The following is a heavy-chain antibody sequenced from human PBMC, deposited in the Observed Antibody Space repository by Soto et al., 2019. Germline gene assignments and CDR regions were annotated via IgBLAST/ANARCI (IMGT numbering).Heavy chain of an antibody. Sequence: PSETLSLTCAVSGGSISSGGYSWSWIRQPPGKGLEWIGYIYHSGSTYYNPSLKSRVTISVDRSKNQFSLKLSSVTAADTAVYYCARGRMYYYDSSGYLFGPWFDPWGQGTLVTVSS. J-gene: IGHJ5*02. CDR2: IYHSGST. D-gene: IGHD3-22*01. V-gene: IGHV4-30-2*01. CDR1: GGSISSGGYS. CDR3: ARGRMYYYDSSGYLFGPWFDP.